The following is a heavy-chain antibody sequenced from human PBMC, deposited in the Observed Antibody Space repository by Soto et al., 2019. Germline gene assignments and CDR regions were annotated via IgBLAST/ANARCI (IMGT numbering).Heavy chain of an antibody. D-gene: IGHD3-3*01. Sequence: SDTLSLTCTVSGGSISSYYWSWIRQPPGKGLEWIGYIYYSGSTNYNPSLKSRVTISVDTSKNQFSLKLSSVTAADTAVYYCARTYYDFWSGQFYGMDVWGQGTTVTVSS. CDR1: GGSISSYY. J-gene: IGHJ6*02. CDR3: ARTYYDFWSGQFYGMDV. V-gene: IGHV4-59*01. CDR2: IYYSGST.